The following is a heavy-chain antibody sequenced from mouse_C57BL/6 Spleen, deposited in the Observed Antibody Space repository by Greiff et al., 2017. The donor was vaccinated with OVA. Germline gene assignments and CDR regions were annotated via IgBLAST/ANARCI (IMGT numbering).Heavy chain of an antibody. CDR3: ARQLRLNFDD. J-gene: IGHJ2*01. Sequence: EVKVVESGGGLVQPGGSLSLSCAASGFTFTDYYMSWVRQPPGKALEWLGFIRNKANGYTTEYSASVKGRFTISRDNSQSILYLQMNALRAEDSATYYCARQLRLNFDDWGQGTTLTVSS. V-gene: IGHV7-3*01. CDR2: IRNKANGYTT. D-gene: IGHD3-2*02. CDR1: GFTFTDYY.